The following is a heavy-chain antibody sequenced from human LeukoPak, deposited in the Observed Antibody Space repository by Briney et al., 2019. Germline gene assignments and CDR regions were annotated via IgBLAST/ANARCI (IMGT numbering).Heavy chain of an antibody. CDR1: GGSISSYS. V-gene: IGHV4-30-2*01. CDR3: ARGPGYNAFDV. CDR2: IYHSGST. Sequence: SETLSLTCTVSGGSISSYSWSWIRQPPGKGLEWIGYIYHSGSTYYNPSLKSRVTMSVDRSKNQFSLRLSSVTAADTAVYYCARGPGYNAFDVWGQGTMVTVSS. J-gene: IGHJ3*01. D-gene: IGHD6-13*01.